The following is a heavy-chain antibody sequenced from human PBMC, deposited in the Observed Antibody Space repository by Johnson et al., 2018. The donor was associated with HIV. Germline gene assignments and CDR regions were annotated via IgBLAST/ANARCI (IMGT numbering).Heavy chain of an antibody. D-gene: IGHD3-10*01. CDR3: ARDYHPRAKRSCFDI. J-gene: IGHJ3*02. Sequence: VQLVESGGGVVQPGRSLRLSCAASGFTFSSYWMSWVRQAPGKGLEWVANIKQDGSEKYYVDSVKGRFTISRDNAKNSLYLQMNSLRAEDTAVYYCARDYHPRAKRSCFDIWGQGTMVTVSS. CDR1: GFTFSSYW. CDR2: IKQDGSEK. V-gene: IGHV3-7*01.